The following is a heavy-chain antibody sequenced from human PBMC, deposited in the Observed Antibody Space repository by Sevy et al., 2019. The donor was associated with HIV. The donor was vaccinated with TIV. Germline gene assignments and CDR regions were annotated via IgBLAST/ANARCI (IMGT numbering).Heavy chain of an antibody. V-gene: IGHV3-13*01. D-gene: IGHD1-1*01. Sequence: GGALRLSCAVSGFTFTRYDMHWVRQVTGKGLEWVSDVGTAGDTFYSGSVKGSFTMTRDFAENSLYVQMNSLRAGDTAVYYCARVTWSDNTFDCWGQGTLVTVSS. CDR2: VGTAGDT. CDR3: ARVTWSDNTFDC. CDR1: GFTFTRYD. J-gene: IGHJ4*02.